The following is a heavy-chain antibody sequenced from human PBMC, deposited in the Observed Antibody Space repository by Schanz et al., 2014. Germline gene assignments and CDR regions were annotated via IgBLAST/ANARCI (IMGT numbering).Heavy chain of an antibody. CDR1: GYSFTTYD. CDR2: MNPTTGNR. D-gene: IGHD6-13*01. CDR3: ARDGEAAAGCDY. Sequence: QVQLVQSGAEVKKPGASVRVSCKASGYSFTTYDVNWVRQATGQGLEWMGWMNPTTGNRGYAQNFQGRVTMTRDTSASTVYMELSSVRSEGTAVYYCARDGEAAAGCDYWGQGTLVTVSS. J-gene: IGHJ4*02. V-gene: IGHV1-8*01.